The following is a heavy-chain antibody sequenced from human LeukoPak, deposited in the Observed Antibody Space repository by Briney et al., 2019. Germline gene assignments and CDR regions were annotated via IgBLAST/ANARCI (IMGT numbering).Heavy chain of an antibody. Sequence: PGRSLILSCAASGFTFSSYGMHWVRQAPGKGLEGVAVIWSDGSSKHYADSVKGRFTISRDNSKNTLYLQMSSLRAEDTALYYCARGQPPSYYDMDVWGQGTTVTVSS. CDR1: GFTFSSYG. CDR2: IWSDGSSK. V-gene: IGHV3-33*01. CDR3: ARGQPPSYYDMDV. D-gene: IGHD6-13*01. J-gene: IGHJ6*02.